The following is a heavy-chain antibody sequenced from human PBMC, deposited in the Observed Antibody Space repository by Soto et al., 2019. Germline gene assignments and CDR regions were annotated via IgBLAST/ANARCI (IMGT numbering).Heavy chain of an antibody. Sequence: QVQLVQSGAEVKKPGASVKVSCKASGYTFTSYGISWVRQAPGQGLEWMGWISVYNGNTNYAQKLQGRVTMTTDTSTSTAYMELRSLRSDDTAVYYCARRSIGYYGSGSTNWFDPWGQGTLVTVSS. D-gene: IGHD3-10*01. V-gene: IGHV1-18*04. J-gene: IGHJ5*02. CDR1: GYTFTSYG. CDR3: ARRSIGYYGSGSTNWFDP. CDR2: ISVYNGNT.